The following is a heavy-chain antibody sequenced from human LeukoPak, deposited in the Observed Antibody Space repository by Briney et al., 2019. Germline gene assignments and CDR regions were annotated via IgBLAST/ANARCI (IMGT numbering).Heavy chain of an antibody. CDR3: ARVWYSSGWYSGPLFDY. J-gene: IGHJ4*02. D-gene: IGHD6-19*01. V-gene: IGHV1-8*01. Sequence: ASVKVSCKASGYTFTSYDINWVRQATGQGLEWMGWMNPNSDNTGYAQKFQGRVTITRNTSISTAYMEVSSLISEATAVYYCARVWYSSGWYSGPLFDYWGQGTMVTVSS. CDR2: MNPNSDNT. CDR1: GYTFTSYD.